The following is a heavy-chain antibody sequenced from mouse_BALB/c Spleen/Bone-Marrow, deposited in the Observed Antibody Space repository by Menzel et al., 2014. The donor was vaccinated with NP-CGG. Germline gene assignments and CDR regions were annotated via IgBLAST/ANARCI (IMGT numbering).Heavy chain of an antibody. CDR2: ISSGGSYT. Sequence: EVKLVESGGDLVKPGGSLKLSCAASGFTFSSYGMSWVRQTSDKRLEWVATISSGGSYTYYPDSVKGRFTISRDNAKNTLYLQMSSLQSEDTAMYYCARPTTVVATGGSFDYWGQGTTLTVSS. CDR1: GFTFSSYG. CDR3: ARPTTVVATGGSFDY. D-gene: IGHD1-1*01. V-gene: IGHV5-6*01. J-gene: IGHJ2*01.